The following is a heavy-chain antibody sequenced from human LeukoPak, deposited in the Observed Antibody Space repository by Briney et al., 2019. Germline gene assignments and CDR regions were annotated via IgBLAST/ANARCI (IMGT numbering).Heavy chain of an antibody. V-gene: IGHV3-53*01. CDR1: GFTVSSNY. CDR3: ARDLAAGGTYPHY. J-gene: IGHJ4*02. CDR2: IYGGGST. D-gene: IGHD6-13*01. Sequence: PGGSLRLSCAASGFTVSSNYMSWVRQAPGKGPEWVSVIYGGGSTYYADSVKGRFTISRDNTKNTLYLQMSSVRAEDTAVYYCARDLAAGGTYPHYWGQGALVTVSS.